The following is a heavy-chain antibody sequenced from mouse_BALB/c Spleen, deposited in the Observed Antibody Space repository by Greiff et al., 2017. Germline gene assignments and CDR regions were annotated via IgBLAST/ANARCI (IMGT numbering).Heavy chain of an antibody. D-gene: IGHD2-4*01. J-gene: IGHJ3*01. Sequence: EVKVVESGGGLVQPGGSRKLSCAASGFTFSSFGMHWVRQAPEKGLVWVAYISSGSSTIYYADTVKGRFTISRDNPKNTLFLQMTSLRSEDTAMYYCARGDYDRFAYWGQGTLVTVSA. CDR3: ARGDYDRFAY. V-gene: IGHV5-17*02. CDR2: ISSGSSTI. CDR1: GFTFSSFG.